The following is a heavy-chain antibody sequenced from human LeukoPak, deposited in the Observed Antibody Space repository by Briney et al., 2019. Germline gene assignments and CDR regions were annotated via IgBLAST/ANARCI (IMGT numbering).Heavy chain of an antibody. D-gene: IGHD3-22*01. CDR2: INPNSGGT. CDR1: GYTFTSYG. J-gene: IGHJ4*02. CDR3: ARTHYNITMIVVVPEYYFDY. V-gene: IGHV1-2*02. Sequence: GASVKVSCKTSGYTFTSYGISWVRQAPGQGLEWMGWINPNSGGTNYAQKFQGRVTMTRDTSISTAYMELSRLRSDDTAVYYCARTHYNITMIVVVPEYYFDYWGQGTLVTVSS.